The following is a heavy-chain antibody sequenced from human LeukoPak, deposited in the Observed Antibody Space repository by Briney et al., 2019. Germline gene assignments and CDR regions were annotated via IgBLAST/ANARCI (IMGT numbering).Heavy chain of an antibody. D-gene: IGHD3-3*01. V-gene: IGHV3-21*01. CDR3: ARDMYYDFWSGYSPYYYGMDV. CDR2: ISWNSAYI. CDR1: GFTVSSNY. J-gene: IGHJ6*02. Sequence: GGSLRLSCAASGFTVSSNYMSWVRQAPGKGLEWVSGISWNSAYIAYADSVKGRFTISRDNAKNSLYLQMNSLRAEDTAVYYCARDMYYDFWSGYSPYYYGMDVWGQGTTVTVSS.